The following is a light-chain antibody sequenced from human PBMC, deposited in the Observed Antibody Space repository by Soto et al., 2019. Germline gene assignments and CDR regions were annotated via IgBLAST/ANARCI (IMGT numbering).Light chain of an antibody. Sequence: EIVMTQSPATLSVSPGERATFSCRASQSVSSNLAWYQQKPGQAPRLLIYGASSRATGIPGRFSGSGSGTDFTLTISRLEPEDFALYYCQQYGSSPHFGQGTKVDI. J-gene: IGKJ1*01. CDR2: GAS. CDR1: QSVSSN. CDR3: QQYGSSPH. V-gene: IGKV3-20*01.